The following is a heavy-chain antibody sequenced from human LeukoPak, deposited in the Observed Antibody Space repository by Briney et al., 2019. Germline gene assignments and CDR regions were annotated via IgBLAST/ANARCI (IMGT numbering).Heavy chain of an antibody. CDR3: ALYNWNSKRVFDY. CDR2: IKQDGSEK. J-gene: IGHJ4*02. CDR1: GFTFSSYW. Sequence: GGSLRLSCVASGFTFSSYWMSWVRQAPGKGLEWVANIKQDGSEKYYVDSVKGRFTISRDNAKNSLYLQMNSLRAEDTAVYYCALYNWNSKRVFDYWGQGTLVTVSS. D-gene: IGHD1-7*01. V-gene: IGHV3-7*05.